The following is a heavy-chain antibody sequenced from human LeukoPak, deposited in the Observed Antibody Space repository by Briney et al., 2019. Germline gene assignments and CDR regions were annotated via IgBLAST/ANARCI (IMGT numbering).Heavy chain of an antibody. Sequence: GGSLRLSCAASGFTFNSYWMHWVRQAPGKGLVWVSLINSDGSSTNYEDSVKGRFTISRDNDKNTLYLQMNSLRPEDTAIYYCASSFVLPDLWGRGTLVTVSS. V-gene: IGHV3-74*01. J-gene: IGHJ2*01. CDR1: GFTFNSYW. CDR2: INSDGSST. CDR3: ASSFVLPDL.